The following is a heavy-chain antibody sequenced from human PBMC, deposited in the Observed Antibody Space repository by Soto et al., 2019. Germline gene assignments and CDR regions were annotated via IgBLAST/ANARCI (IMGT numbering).Heavy chain of an antibody. CDR2: VYQNGNA. Sequence: QLQLQESGSGLVKPSQTLSLTCTVSGASIASGGYCWSWIRQPPGKALESIGYVYQNGNAYLNPSIKSRVTMSVDKSKNQVSMKLSSVTAADTAVYFCARGGADWSLRNFDVWGRGTLVSVSS. CDR1: GASIASGGYC. J-gene: IGHJ2*01. D-gene: IGHD3-9*01. CDR3: ARGGADWSLRNFDV. V-gene: IGHV4-30-2*01.